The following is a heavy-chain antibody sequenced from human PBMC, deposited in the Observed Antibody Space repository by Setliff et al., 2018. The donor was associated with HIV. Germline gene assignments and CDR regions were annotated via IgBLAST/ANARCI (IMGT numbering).Heavy chain of an antibody. J-gene: IGHJ6*02. CDR2: ISGESRRT. CDR1: GFMFSDYA. V-gene: IGHV3-23*01. CDR3: ARAAYYNGLDV. Sequence: GGSLRLSCAASGFMFSDYAMSWVRQVPGKGLEWVSIISGESRRTSYADSVKGRFTISRDNSKNTMYLQMDSLRAEDTAVYYCARAAYYNGLDVWGQGTTVTVSS. D-gene: IGHD3-10*01.